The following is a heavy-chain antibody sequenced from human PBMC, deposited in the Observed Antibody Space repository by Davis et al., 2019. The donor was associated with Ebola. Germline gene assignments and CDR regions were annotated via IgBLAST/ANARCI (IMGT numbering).Heavy chain of an antibody. CDR2: IFPGDSDT. D-gene: IGHD6-19*01. J-gene: IGHJ3*02. CDR1: GYSFTSYW. CDR3: ARRGVWAGTNDAFDI. V-gene: IGHV5-51*01. Sequence: GESLKISCQGSGYSFTSYWIGWVRQMPGKGLEWMGIIFPGDSDTRYSPSFQGQVTISVDKSISTAYVQWSSLKASDTAMYYCARRGVWAGTNDAFDIWGQGTMVIVSS.